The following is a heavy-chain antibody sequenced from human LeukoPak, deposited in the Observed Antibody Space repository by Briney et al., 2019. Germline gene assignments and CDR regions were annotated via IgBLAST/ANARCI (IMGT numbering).Heavy chain of an antibody. V-gene: IGHV3-23*01. D-gene: IGHD1-26*01. J-gene: IGHJ6*02. CDR1: GVTLSTYA. CDR2: ISGSGSGDNT. CDR3: AKDKGWGYSAYDCYGMDV. Sequence: PGGSLRLSCAASGVTLSTYAMSWARQAPGKGLEWVSGISGSGSGDNTYYADSVKGRFTISRDSSKNTLFLHMNTLRAEDTAIYYCAKDKGWGYSAYDCYGMDVWGQGTTVTVSS.